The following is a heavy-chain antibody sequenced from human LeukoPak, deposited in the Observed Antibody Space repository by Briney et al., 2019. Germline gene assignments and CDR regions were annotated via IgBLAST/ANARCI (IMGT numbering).Heavy chain of an antibody. CDR1: GGSISRYY. CDR2: IYYSGST. D-gene: IGHD3-10*01. J-gene: IGHJ2*01. V-gene: IGHV4-59*01. CDR3: ARFIPMVRGATYWYFDL. Sequence: SETLSLTCTVSGGSISRYYWSWIRQPAGKGLEWIGYIYYSGSTNYNPSLKSRVTISVDTYKNQFSLKLSSVTAADTAVYYCARFIPMVRGATYWYFDLWGRGTLVTVSS.